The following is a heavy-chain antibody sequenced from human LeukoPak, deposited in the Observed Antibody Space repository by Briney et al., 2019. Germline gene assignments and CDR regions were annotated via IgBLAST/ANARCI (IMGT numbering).Heavy chain of an antibody. CDR2: IYYSGST. CDR1: GGSISSYY. Sequence: SETLSLTCTVSGGSISSYYWSWIRQPPGKGLEWIGYIYYSGSTNYNPSLKSRVTISVDTSKNQFSLKLSSVTAADTAVYYCAREPLVGATYAFDIWGQGTMVTVSS. D-gene: IGHD1-26*01. J-gene: IGHJ3*02. V-gene: IGHV4-59*01. CDR3: AREPLVGATYAFDI.